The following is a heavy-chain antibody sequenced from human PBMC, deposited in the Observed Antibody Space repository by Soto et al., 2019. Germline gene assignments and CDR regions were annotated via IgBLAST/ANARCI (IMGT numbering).Heavy chain of an antibody. CDR1: GFNVSAYT. V-gene: IGHV3-30-3*01. D-gene: IGHD1-26*01. J-gene: IGHJ4*02. Sequence: QVKLVESGGGVVQPGRSLRLSCAASGFNVSAYTMHWVRQAPGKGLEGVAVISSDGNHKYYTDSVKGRFTISRDTSTNTLYLQMNSRRAEDTAVYYCARWEQPLFDYWGQGTLVTVSS. CDR2: ISSDGNHK. CDR3: ARWEQPLFDY.